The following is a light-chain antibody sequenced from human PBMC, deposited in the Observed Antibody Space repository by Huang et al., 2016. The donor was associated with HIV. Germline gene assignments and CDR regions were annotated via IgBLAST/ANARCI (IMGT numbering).Light chain of an antibody. V-gene: IGKV3-20*01. J-gene: IGKJ2*01. CDR3: QQYGTSPFT. CDR2: GAS. CDR1: PRVSSRS. Sequence: EIVLTQFPGTLSLSPGERTTLSCRTSPRVSSRSLAWYQHKRGQAPRLLIFGASTRATGIPDRFSGGGSGTDFTLTISRLEPEDSAVCYCQQYGTSPFTFGQGTKLEI.